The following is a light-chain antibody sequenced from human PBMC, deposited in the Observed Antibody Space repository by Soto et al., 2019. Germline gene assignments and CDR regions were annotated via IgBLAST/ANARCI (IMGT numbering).Light chain of an antibody. V-gene: IGKV1-9*01. Sequence: DIQLTQSPSFLSASVGDRVTITCRASQGISSYLAWYQQKPGKAPKLLIYAASTLQSGVPSRFSGSGSGTEFTLTISSLQPEDFATYDCQQLNSYPQGFGPGTKVDIK. CDR2: AAS. CDR1: QGISSY. CDR3: QQLNSYPQG. J-gene: IGKJ3*01.